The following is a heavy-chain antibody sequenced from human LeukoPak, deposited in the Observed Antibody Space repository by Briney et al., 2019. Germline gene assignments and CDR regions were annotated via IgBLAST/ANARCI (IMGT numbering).Heavy chain of an antibody. Sequence: PGGSLRFSCAAPGFNVRTNYMSWVRKAPGKGLEWVSIIYPGGSTYYADSMKGRFTISRDNSRNTLYLQIHSLTAEETAIYYCAKDAQWEMKDSWGQGALVTVSS. D-gene: IGHD1-26*01. CDR1: GFNVRTNY. CDR3: AKDAQWEMKDS. J-gene: IGHJ4*02. V-gene: IGHV3-53*01. CDR2: IYPGGST.